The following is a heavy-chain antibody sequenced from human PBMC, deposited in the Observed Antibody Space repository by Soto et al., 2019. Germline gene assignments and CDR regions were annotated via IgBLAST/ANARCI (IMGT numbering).Heavy chain of an antibody. J-gene: IGHJ6*02. CDR1: GVTFRSYA. D-gene: IGHD3-3*01. Sequence: QVQLVESGGGVVQPGRSLRLSCKASGVTFRSYAMHWVRQAPCKVLEWVAVIWVDGGNKYHADSVKGRFTISRDNSNNTMSLQMNSLSAADTAVYYCAREPYDFWSDSDYYNSAMDVWGQGTTVTVSS. CDR3: AREPYDFWSDSDYYNSAMDV. CDR2: IWVDGGNK. V-gene: IGHV3-33*01.